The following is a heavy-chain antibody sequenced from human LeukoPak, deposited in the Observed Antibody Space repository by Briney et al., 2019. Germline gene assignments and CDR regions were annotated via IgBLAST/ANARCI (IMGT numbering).Heavy chain of an antibody. V-gene: IGHV3-23*01. J-gene: IGHJ4*02. CDR2: ISDTGKTT. CDR3: ARGRGAYYYDSSGYYYDY. Sequence: GGSLRLSCVASGFSFSSHAMSWVRQAPGEGLQWVSTISDTGKTTFYTDSVRGRFSISRDDSKNTLFLQMGGLGAEDTAVYYCARGRGAYYYDSSGYYYDYWGQGTLVTVSS. D-gene: IGHD3-22*01. CDR1: GFSFSSHA.